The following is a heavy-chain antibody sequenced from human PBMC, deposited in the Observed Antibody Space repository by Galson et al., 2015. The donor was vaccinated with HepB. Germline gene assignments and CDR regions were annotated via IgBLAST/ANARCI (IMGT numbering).Heavy chain of an antibody. CDR3: ARRDDYSNPFDY. CDR1: GGSISSSSYY. V-gene: IGHV4-39*01. CDR2: IYYSGST. D-gene: IGHD4-11*01. Sequence: ETLSLTCTVSGGSISSSSYYWGWIRQPPGKGLEWIGSIYYSGSTYYNPSLKSRVTISVDTSKNQFSLKLSSVTAADTAVYYCARRDDYSNPFDYWGQGTLVTVSS. J-gene: IGHJ4*02.